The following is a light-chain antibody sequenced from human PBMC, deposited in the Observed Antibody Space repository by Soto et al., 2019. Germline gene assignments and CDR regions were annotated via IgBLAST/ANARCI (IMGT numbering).Light chain of an antibody. CDR1: SSDVGDYNY. CDR2: DVS. Sequence: QSVLAQPSSVSGSPGQSVAISCTGTSSDVGDYNYVSWYQQHPGKAPKLMIYDVSARPSWVPNRFSGSKSGNTASLTISGLQTEDEADYYCCSYAGSYTLVFGGGTKVTVL. CDR3: CSYAGSYTLV. V-gene: IGLV2-11*01. J-gene: IGLJ3*02.